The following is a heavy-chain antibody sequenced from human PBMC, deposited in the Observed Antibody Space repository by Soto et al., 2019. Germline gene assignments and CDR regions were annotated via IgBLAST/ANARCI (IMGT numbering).Heavy chain of an antibody. J-gene: IGHJ4*02. CDR3: ARGSYCGGDCYSGSSYFDY. V-gene: IGHV1-69*01. D-gene: IGHD2-21*02. CDR2: IIPIFGTA. Sequence: QVQLVQSGAEVKKPGSSVKVSCTASGGTFSSYAISWVRQAPGQGLEWMGGIIPIFGTANYAQTFQGRVTITADESTSTAYMELSSLSSEDTAVYYGARGSYCGGDCYSGSSYFDYWGQGTLVTVAS. CDR1: GGTFSSYA.